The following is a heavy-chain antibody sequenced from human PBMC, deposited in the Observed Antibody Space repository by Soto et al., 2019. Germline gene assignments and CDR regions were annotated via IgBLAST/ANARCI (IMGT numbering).Heavy chain of an antibody. CDR1: GCSLSGYY. Sequence: SKTLYLTWAVHGCSLSGYYWSWIRQPPGKGLEWIGEINHSGSTNYNPSLKSRVTTSVDMSKNQFSLNLSSVTAADTAVYYCASTSRFDYWGQGTLVTVS. J-gene: IGHJ4*02. CDR3: ASTSRFDY. CDR2: INHSGST. D-gene: IGHD6-6*01. V-gene: IGHV4-34*01.